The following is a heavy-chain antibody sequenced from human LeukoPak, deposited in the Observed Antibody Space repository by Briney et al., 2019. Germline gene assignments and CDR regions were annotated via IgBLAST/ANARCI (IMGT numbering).Heavy chain of an antibody. J-gene: IGHJ3*02. Sequence: PSETLSLTCAVYGGSFSGYYWSWIRQPPGKGLEWIGEINRSGSTNYNPSLKSRFTISVDTSKNQFSLKLSSVTAADTAVYYCARDQVGAFDIWGQGTMVTVSS. CDR1: GGSFSGYY. V-gene: IGHV4-34*01. CDR2: INRSGST. CDR3: ARDQVGAFDI. D-gene: IGHD3-10*01.